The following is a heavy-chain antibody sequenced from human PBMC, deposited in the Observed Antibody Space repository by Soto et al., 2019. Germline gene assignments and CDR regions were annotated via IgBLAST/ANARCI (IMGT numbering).Heavy chain of an antibody. D-gene: IGHD3-22*01. CDR1: GFTFSSYS. CDR3: ARDRITMIVVVTSYYYGMDV. Sequence: PGGSLRLSCAASGFTFSSYSMNWVRQAPGKGLEWVSSISSSSSYIYYADSVKGRFTISRDNAKNSLYLQMNSLRAEDTAVYYCARDRITMIVVVTSYYYGMDVWGQGTTVTVSS. CDR2: ISSSSSYI. J-gene: IGHJ6*02. V-gene: IGHV3-21*01.